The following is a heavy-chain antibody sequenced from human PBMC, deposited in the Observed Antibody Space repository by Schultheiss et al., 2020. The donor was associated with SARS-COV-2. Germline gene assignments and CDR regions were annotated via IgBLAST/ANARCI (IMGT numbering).Heavy chain of an antibody. V-gene: IGHV1-3*01. CDR1: GGTFSSYA. CDR2: INAGNGNT. CDR3: ARSLRGYSGYGLYYYGMDV. Sequence: ASVKVSCKASGGTFSSYAISWVRQAPGQGLEWMGWINAGNGNTKYSQKFQGRVTITRDTSASTAYMELSSLRSEDTAVYYCARSLRGYSGYGLYYYGMDVWGQGTTVTVSS. D-gene: IGHD5-12*01. J-gene: IGHJ6*02.